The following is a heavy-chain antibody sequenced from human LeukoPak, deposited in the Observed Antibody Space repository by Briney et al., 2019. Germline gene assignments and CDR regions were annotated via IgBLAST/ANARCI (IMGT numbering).Heavy chain of an antibody. D-gene: IGHD3-22*01. Sequence: PGGSLKLSCAASGFTFSSYWMSWVRQAPGQGLEWVANINQDGSEKYYVDSVKGRFTISRDNAKNSLYLQMNSLRAEEQAVYYCPRVTYFYDSSGSAPISSYYYMHVWGGGTTVTVSS. CDR1: GFTFSSYW. CDR3: PRVTYFYDSSGSAPISSYYYMHV. V-gene: IGHV3-7*01. J-gene: IGHJ6*03. CDR2: INQDGSEK.